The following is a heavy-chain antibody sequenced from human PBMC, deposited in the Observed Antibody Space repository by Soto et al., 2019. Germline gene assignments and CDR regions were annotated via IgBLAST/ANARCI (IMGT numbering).Heavy chain of an antibody. Sequence: QVQLVQSGAAVKKPGSSVRVSCKASGGSSSSYTIHWVRQAPGHGLEWMGRIIPILNIAHSAQTFQDRVTITADKTTSTVFMELNSLTSDDTALYFCARGQNNLATDLDMWGQGTLVTVSS. J-gene: IGHJ4*02. CDR1: GGSSSSYT. V-gene: IGHV1-69*02. CDR3: ARGQNNLATDLDM. D-gene: IGHD5-12*01. CDR2: IIPILNIA.